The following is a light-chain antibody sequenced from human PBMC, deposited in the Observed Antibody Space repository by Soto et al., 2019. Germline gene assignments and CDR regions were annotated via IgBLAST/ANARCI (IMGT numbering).Light chain of an antibody. Sequence: QSALTQPASVSGSPGQSITVSCTGTSSDVGSYNLVSWYQHHPGKAPKLMIYEGNKRPSGVSNRFSGSKSGNTASLTISGLQAEDEADYYCCSYAGSSTFRVFGGGTKLTVL. CDR2: EGN. CDR3: CSYAGSSTFRV. V-gene: IGLV2-23*03. J-gene: IGLJ3*02. CDR1: SSDVGSYNL.